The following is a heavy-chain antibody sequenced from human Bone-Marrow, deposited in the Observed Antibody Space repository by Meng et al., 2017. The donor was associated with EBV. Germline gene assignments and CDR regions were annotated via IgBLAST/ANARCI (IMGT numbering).Heavy chain of an antibody. CDR2: INAGNGNT. CDR3: ARLDSSGLDY. CDR1: GYTFTSYA. J-gene: IGHJ4*02. D-gene: IGHD3-22*01. V-gene: IGHV1-3*01. Sequence: QGKLVQSGAEVNKPGASVKVSCKASGYTFTSYAMHWVRQAPGQRLEWMGWINAGNGNTKYSQKFQGRVTITRDTSASTAYMELSSLRSEDTAVYYCARLDSSGLDYWGQGTLVTVSS.